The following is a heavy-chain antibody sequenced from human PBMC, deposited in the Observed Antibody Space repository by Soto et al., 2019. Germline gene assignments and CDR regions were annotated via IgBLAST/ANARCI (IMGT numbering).Heavy chain of an antibody. CDR2: MNPKSANT. J-gene: IGHJ4*02. CDR3: ARSPSWETTVTPYYFDY. Sequence: QVQLVQSGAEVKKPGASVKVSCKASRYTFISYDINWVRQATGQGLEWMGWMNPKSANTGYAQNFQGRVHMTRNTSISTADMELSSLRSEDTAVYYCARSPSWETTVTPYYFDYWGQGTLVTVSS. V-gene: IGHV1-8*01. D-gene: IGHD4-4*01. CDR1: RYTFISYD.